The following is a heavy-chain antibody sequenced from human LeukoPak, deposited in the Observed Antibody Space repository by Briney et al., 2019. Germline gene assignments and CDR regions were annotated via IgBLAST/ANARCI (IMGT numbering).Heavy chain of an antibody. D-gene: IGHD4-17*01. CDR2: TYYRSKWYN. Sequence: PSQTLSLTCAISGDSVSSNTAAWNWVRQSPSRGLEWLGRTYYRSKWYNDYAVSVKGRITINPDTSNNQFSLQLKSVTPEDTAVYYCARGVGTVSELNYWGQGILVTVSS. V-gene: IGHV6-1*01. J-gene: IGHJ4*02. CDR1: GDSVSSNTAA. CDR3: ARGVGTVSELNY.